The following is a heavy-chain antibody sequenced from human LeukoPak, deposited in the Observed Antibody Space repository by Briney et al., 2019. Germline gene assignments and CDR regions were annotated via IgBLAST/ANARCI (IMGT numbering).Heavy chain of an antibody. V-gene: IGHV1-8*01. CDR3: ARALAATSNFYYYMDV. D-gene: IGHD2-15*01. Sequence: AASVKVSCKASGYTFTNYDINWMRQATGQGLEWMGWMNPNSGNTGYAQRFQGRVTMTRSTSASTAYMELSGLRSEDTAVYYCARALAATSNFYYYMDVWGKGTTVTVSS. CDR1: GYTFTNYD. J-gene: IGHJ6*03. CDR2: MNPNSGNT.